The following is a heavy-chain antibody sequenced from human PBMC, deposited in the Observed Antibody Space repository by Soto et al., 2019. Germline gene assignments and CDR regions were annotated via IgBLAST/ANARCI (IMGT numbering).Heavy chain of an antibody. V-gene: IGHV3-7*01. CDR1: GFTVNNYW. Sequence: GSLRRSCAASGFTVNNYWRNWVRQAPGKGLEWVANTKPDGSESDYADSVKGRFTISRDNAKNTLYLQIESLRVEDTAVYYCARAGDAGCYCSDSWGQGALVTVSS. D-gene: IGHD2-15*01. J-gene: IGHJ5*01. CDR3: ARAGDAGCYCSDS. CDR2: TKPDGSES.